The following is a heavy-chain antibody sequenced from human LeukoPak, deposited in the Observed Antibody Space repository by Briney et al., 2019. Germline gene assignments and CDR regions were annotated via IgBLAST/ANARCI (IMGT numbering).Heavy chain of an antibody. Sequence: GSLRLSCAASGFTFNSYAMSWVRQPPGKGLEWVGEIYRSGTTNYKPSLKSRVTISLDKSRNHFSLKLASVTAADSAVYYCARRSPYSTGWSSYFDYWGQGALVTVSS. CDR3: ARRSPYSTGWSSYFDY. V-gene: IGHV4-4*02. CDR1: GFTFNSYAM. J-gene: IGHJ4*02. D-gene: IGHD6-19*01. CDR2: IYRSGTT.